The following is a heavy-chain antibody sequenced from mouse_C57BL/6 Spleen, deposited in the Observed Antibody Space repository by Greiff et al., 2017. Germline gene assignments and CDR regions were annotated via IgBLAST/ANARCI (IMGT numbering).Heavy chain of an antibody. CDR1: GFNIKDYY. V-gene: IGHV14-1*01. CDR2: IDPEDGDT. CDR3: TPSTVDSYFDY. D-gene: IGHD1-1*01. Sequence: EVQLQQSGAELVRPGASVKLSCTASGFNIKDYYMHWVKQRPEQGLEWIGRIDPEDGDTEYAPKFQGKATMTADTSSNTAYLQLSSLTSEDTAVYYCTPSTVDSYFDYWGQGTTLTVSS. J-gene: IGHJ2*01.